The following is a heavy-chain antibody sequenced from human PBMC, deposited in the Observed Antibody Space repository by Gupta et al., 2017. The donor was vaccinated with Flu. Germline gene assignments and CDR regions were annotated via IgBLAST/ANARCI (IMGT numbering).Heavy chain of an antibody. D-gene: IGHD1-1*01. V-gene: IGHV3-15*05. CDR1: DFTFTNAW. CDR3: TTGQL. Sequence: QVVESGCGLVKPGGYLRLTCTGSDFTFTNAWVTWVRQAPGKGLEFVALVKRDSDCGTSHYGESVEVRFTISCDDSNDTSYLEMESLRIEDSAIYFCTTGQLWGQGAQVT. CDR2: VKRDSDCGTS. J-gene: IGHJ4*02.